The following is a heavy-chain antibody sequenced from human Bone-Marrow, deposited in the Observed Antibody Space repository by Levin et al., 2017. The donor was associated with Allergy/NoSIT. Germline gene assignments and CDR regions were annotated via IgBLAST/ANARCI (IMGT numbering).Heavy chain of an antibody. CDR1: GGSISTYY. V-gene: IGHV4-59*01. Sequence: GSLRLSCSVSGGSISTYYWSWLRQPPGQRLEWLGYTYYNGSTKYNPSLGSRVAISVDRSKVQFSLKLTSVTVADTAVYYCARDTWGFHYWGQGTLVTVSS. D-gene: IGHD7-27*01. CDR2: TYYNGST. J-gene: IGHJ1*01. CDR3: ARDTWGFHY.